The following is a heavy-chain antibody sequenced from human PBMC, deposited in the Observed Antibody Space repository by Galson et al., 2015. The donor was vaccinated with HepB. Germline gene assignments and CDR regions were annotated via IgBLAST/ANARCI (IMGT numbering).Heavy chain of an antibody. D-gene: IGHD6-19*01. J-gene: IGHJ1*01. V-gene: IGHV3-33*01. CDR1: GFTFSSYG. CDR3: ARGGGSSGWLLEYFQH. CDR2: IWYDGSNK. Sequence: SLRLSCAASGFTFSSYGMHWVRQAPGKGLEWVAVIWYDGSNKYYADSVKGRFTISRDNSKNTLYLQMNSLRAEDTAVYYCARGGGSSGWLLEYFQHWGQGTLVTVSS.